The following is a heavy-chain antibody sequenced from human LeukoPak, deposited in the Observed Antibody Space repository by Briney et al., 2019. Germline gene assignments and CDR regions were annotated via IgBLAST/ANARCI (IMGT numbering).Heavy chain of an antibody. CDR1: GFTFSSYA. CDR2: IDGGGGST. D-gene: IGHD3-16*01. V-gene: IGHV3-23*01. CDR3: AKDWGY. J-gene: IGHJ4*02. Sequence: GGSLRLSCAASGFTFSSYAMRWVRQARGKGLEWVSSIDGGGGSTNYADSVKGRFTISRENSKTTLYLQMNSLRVEDTAVYYCAKDWGYWGQGTLVTVSS.